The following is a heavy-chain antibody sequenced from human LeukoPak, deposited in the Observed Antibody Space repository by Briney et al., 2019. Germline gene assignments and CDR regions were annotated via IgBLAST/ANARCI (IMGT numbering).Heavy chain of an antibody. V-gene: IGHV3-7*01. Sequence: GGSLRLSCAASGFAFSTYWMKWVRQAPGKGLEWVASITDDGSANYYVDSVKGRFTISRDNAKNSLYLRMNSLRVEDTAVYYCARQKSGVAVAGPGDHWGQGTLVTVSS. CDR3: ARQKSGVAVAGPGDH. CDR2: ITDDGSAN. D-gene: IGHD6-19*01. J-gene: IGHJ4*02. CDR1: GFAFSTYW.